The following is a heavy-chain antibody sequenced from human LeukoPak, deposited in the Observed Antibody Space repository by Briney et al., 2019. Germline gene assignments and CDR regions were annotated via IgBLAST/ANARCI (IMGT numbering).Heavy chain of an antibody. Sequence: PSETLSLTCTVSGGSISSYYWSWIRQPPGKGLEWIGYIYYSGSTNYNPSLKSRVTISVDTSKNQFSLKLSSVTAADTAVYYCARAGYDSLFDYWGQGTLVTVSS. CDR1: GGSISSYY. J-gene: IGHJ4*02. CDR3: ARAGYDSLFDY. CDR2: IYYSGST. V-gene: IGHV4-59*01. D-gene: IGHD3-22*01.